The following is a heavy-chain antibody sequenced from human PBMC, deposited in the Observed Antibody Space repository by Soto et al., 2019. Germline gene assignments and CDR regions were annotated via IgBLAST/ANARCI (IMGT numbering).Heavy chain of an antibody. CDR1: GCTFSSYS. D-gene: IGHD2-15*01. V-gene: IGHV3-21*01. CDR2: ISGTSDYI. Sequence: PVVSVRLSCAASGCTFSSYSMNWVRQAPWRGLEWVAAISGTSDYIYYADSVKGRFTISRDNAKTSLYIQMNSLRAEDTAVYYCARDHRYCSGSSCRPYYYYYGMDVWGQGTTVTVSS. CDR3: ARDHRYCSGSSCRPYYYYYGMDV. J-gene: IGHJ6*02.